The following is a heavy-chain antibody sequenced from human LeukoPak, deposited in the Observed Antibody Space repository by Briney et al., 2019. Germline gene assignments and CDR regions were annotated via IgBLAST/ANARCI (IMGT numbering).Heavy chain of an antibody. CDR3: ASNYYDSSGTREPDELTFDY. V-gene: IGHV4-31*03. CDR1: GGSISSGGYY. J-gene: IGHJ4*02. Sequence: PSETLSLTCTVSGGSISSGGYYWSWIRQHPGKGLEWIGYIYYSGSTYYNPSLKSRVTISVDTSKNQFSLKLSSVTAADTAVYYCASNYYDSSGTREPDELTFDYWGQGTLVTVSS. CDR2: IYYSGST. D-gene: IGHD3-22*01.